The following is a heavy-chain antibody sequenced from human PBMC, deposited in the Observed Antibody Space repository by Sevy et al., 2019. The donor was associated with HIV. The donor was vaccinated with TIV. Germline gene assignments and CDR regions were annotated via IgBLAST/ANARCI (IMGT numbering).Heavy chain of an antibody. V-gene: IGHV4-39*01. CDR1: GGSITDKKYY. J-gene: IGHJ1*01. CDR3: ARRVAAGGQGNENFQH. CDR2: ISYGGST. Sequence: SETLSLTCTVSGGSITDKKYYWAWIRQPPGKGLEWIGRISYGGSTYYNPSLQSRVTLSVDTCKNQFSLNLSSVTAADTAKYYCARRVAAGGQGNENFQHWGRGTLVTVSS. D-gene: IGHD6-13*01.